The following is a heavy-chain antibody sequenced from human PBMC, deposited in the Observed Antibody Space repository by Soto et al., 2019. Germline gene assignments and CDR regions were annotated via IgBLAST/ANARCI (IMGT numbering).Heavy chain of an antibody. CDR2: IFPDDSDT. V-gene: IGHV5-51*01. Sequence: GESLKISCKASGFTFTDYWIGWLRQMPGKGLEWMGIIFPDDSDTKYSPSFQGQVIISADRSITTAYLQMSSLKASDTAIYYCAKLPPRAQRLARHYFDYWGQGTPVTVSS. CDR3: AKLPPRAQRLARHYFDY. D-gene: IGHD6-6*01. J-gene: IGHJ4*02. CDR1: GFTFTDYW.